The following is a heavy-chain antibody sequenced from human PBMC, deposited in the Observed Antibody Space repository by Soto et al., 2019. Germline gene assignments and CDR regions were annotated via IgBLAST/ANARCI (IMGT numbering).Heavy chain of an antibody. Sequence: QVQLVQSGAEVKKPGASVKVSCKASGYTFTSYDINWVRQATGQGLEWMGWMNPNSGNTSYAQKFQGRVTMTRNTSISTAYMGLSSLRSEDTAVYYCARGPPFREEWLSPSYYYYMDVWGKGTTVTVSS. J-gene: IGHJ6*03. CDR3: ARGPPFREEWLSPSYYYYMDV. V-gene: IGHV1-8*01. D-gene: IGHD3-3*01. CDR1: GYTFTSYD. CDR2: MNPNSGNT.